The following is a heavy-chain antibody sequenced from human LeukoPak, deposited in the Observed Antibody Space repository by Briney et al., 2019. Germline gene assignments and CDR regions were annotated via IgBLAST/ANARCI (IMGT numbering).Heavy chain of an antibody. CDR3: AREDKLVGARGWFDP. D-gene: IGHD1-26*01. J-gene: IGHJ5*02. CDR2: INPNTADT. Sequence: ASVKVSCKTSGYTFTHYYIHWVRQAPGQGLEWMGWINPNTADTKYAQKFQGRVTMTRDTSGTTIFMELSRLISDDTAVYYCAREDKLVGARGWFDPWGQGTLVTVSS. V-gene: IGHV1-2*02. CDR1: GYTFTHYY.